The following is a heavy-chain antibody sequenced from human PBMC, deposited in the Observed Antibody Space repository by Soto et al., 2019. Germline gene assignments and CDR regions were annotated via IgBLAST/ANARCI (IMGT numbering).Heavy chain of an antibody. Sequence: QVQLVQSGAEVKKPGSSVKVSCKASGGTFSSYTISWVRQAPGQGLEWMGRIIPILGIANYSQKFQGRVTITADKSTITAYMELSSLRSEDTAVYYCARGRDSSSWYGYYFDYWGQGTLVTVSS. CDR3: ARGRDSSSWYGYYFDY. CDR2: IIPILGIA. J-gene: IGHJ4*02. D-gene: IGHD6-13*01. CDR1: GGTFSSYT. V-gene: IGHV1-69*02.